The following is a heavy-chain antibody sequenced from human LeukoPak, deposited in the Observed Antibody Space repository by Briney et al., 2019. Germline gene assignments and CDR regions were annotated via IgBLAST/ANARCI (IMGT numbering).Heavy chain of an antibody. CDR3: AREFRGATVTTYNWFDP. Sequence: GGSLRLSCAASGFTFSSYAMHWVRQAPGKGLEWVAVISYDGSNKYYADSVKGRFTISRDNSKNTLYLQMNSLRAEDTAVYYCAREFRGATVTTYNWFDPWGQGTLVTVSS. D-gene: IGHD4-17*01. V-gene: IGHV3-30*04. CDR2: ISYDGSNK. J-gene: IGHJ5*02. CDR1: GFTFSSYA.